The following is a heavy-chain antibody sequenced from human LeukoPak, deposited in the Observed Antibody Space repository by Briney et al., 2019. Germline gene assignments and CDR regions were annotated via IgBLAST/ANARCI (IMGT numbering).Heavy chain of an antibody. D-gene: IGHD3-10*01. J-gene: IGHJ4*02. CDR2: INAGNGNT. V-gene: IGHV1-3*01. Sequence: ASVKVSCKASGYTFTSYAMHWVRQAPGQRLEWMGWINAGNGNTKYSQKFQGRVTITRDTSASTAYMELRSLRSDDTAVYYCARRDAGWFGELSQIDYWGQGTLVTVSS. CDR3: ARRDAGWFGELSQIDY. CDR1: GYTFTSYA.